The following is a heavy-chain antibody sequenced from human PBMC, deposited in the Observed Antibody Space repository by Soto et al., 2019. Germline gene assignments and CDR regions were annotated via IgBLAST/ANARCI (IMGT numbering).Heavy chain of an antibody. CDR3: ARGIATGQLDP. D-gene: IGHD2-15*01. Sequence: ASVKVFCKASGYTFTRYTMNWVRQAPGQRLEWMGWINPDNGNTKSSQKFQDRVIITRDTSASTAYMDLSSLRSEDTAVYYCARGIATGQLDPWGQGTLVTVSS. J-gene: IGHJ5*02. CDR2: INPDNGNT. CDR1: GYTFTRYT. V-gene: IGHV1-3*01.